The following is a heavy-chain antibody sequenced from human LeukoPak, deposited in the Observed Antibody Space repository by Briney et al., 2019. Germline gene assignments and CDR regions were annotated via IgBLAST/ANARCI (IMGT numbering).Heavy chain of an antibody. CDR3: ARDSSGYYNWFDP. D-gene: IGHD3-22*01. Sequence: SETLSLTCTVSGGSISSYYWSWIRQPPGKGLEWIGYIYYSGGTNYNPSLKSRVTISVDTSKNQFSLKLSSVTAADTAVYYCARDSSGYYNWFDPWGQGTLVTVSS. CDR2: IYYSGGT. J-gene: IGHJ5*02. CDR1: GGSISSYY. V-gene: IGHV4-59*01.